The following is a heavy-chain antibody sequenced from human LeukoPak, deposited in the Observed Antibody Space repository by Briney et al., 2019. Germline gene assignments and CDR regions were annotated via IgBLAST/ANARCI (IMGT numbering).Heavy chain of an antibody. J-gene: IGHJ6*03. CDR3: AGGLVVRGVNPHYYYMDV. V-gene: IGHV4-34*01. Sequence: NTSETLSLTCAVYGGSFSGYYWSWIRQPPGKGLEWIGEINHSGSTNYNPSLKSRVTISVDTSKNQFSLKLSSVTAADTAVYYCAGGLVVRGVNPHYYYMDVWGKGTTVTVSS. CDR1: GGSFSGYY. CDR2: INHSGST. D-gene: IGHD3-10*01.